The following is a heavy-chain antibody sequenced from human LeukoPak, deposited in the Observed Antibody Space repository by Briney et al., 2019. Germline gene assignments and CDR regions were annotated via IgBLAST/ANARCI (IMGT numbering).Heavy chain of an antibody. V-gene: IGHV3-11*06. Sequence: GGSLRLSCAASGFTLSDYYMSWIRQAPGKGLEWVSYISSSSSNRNYADSVKGRFTISRDNAKNSLYLQMNSLRAEDTAVYYCARAQYYLDSWGQGTLVTVSS. CDR1: GFTLSDYY. J-gene: IGHJ4*02. CDR3: ARAQYYLDS. CDR2: ISSSSSNR.